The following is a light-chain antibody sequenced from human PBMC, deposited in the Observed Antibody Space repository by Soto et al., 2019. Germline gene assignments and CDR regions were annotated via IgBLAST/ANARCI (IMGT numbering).Light chain of an antibody. Sequence: QSVLTQPPSASGSPGQSVAISCTGTSSDVGGYDFVSWYQQHPGKAPKLTIYDVAKRPSGVPDRFSGSKSGNTASLTVSGLQGEDEADYYCSSYAGTHVVFGTGTKVTVL. CDR1: SSDVGGYDF. CDR2: DVA. CDR3: SSYAGTHVV. J-gene: IGLJ1*01. V-gene: IGLV2-8*01.